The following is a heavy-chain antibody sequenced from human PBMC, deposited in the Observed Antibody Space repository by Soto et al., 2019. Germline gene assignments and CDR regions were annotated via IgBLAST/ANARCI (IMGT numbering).Heavy chain of an antibody. D-gene: IGHD5-12*01. Sequence: QITLKESGPTLVKPTQTLTLTCTFSGFSLSTSGVGVGWIRQPPGRALEWLALIYWDDDERYSPSLKSRLTITKDTSKNQVVLIMTNMDPADTATYYCAHRRNGYSYVDYWGQGTLVTVAS. CDR3: AHRRNGYSYVDY. J-gene: IGHJ4*02. CDR1: GFSLSTSGVG. CDR2: IYWDDDE. V-gene: IGHV2-5*02.